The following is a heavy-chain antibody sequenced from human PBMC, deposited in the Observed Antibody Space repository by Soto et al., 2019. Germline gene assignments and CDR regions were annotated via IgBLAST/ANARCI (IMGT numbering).Heavy chain of an antibody. CDR1: GFTFSSYA. J-gene: IGHJ4*02. Sequence: QVRLVESGGGVVQPGRSLRLSCAASGFTFSSYAMHWVRQAPGKGLEWVAVISDDGSNKYYADPVKGRFSISRDNSKNTLYLQMNSLRAEDTAVYYCARVPSSSGRAHFDYWGQGTLVTVSS. D-gene: IGHD2-15*01. CDR3: ARVPSSSGRAHFDY. V-gene: IGHV3-30-3*01. CDR2: ISDDGSNK.